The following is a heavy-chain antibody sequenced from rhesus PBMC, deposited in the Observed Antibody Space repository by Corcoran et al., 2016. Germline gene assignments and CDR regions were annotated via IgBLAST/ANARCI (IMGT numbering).Heavy chain of an antibody. CDR3: ARCGYSGYSCNY. J-gene: IGHJ4*01. V-gene: IGHV4-160*01. CDR2: IYGSGGST. D-gene: IGHD5-30*01. Sequence: QVQLQESGPGLVKPSETLSLTCAVSGGSISRTYWSWIRQAPGKGLEWIGRIYGSGGSTDYNPSLKSRVTSSTDTSKNQFSLKLSAVTAADTAVYYCARCGYSGYSCNYWGQGVLVTVSS. CDR1: GGSISRTY.